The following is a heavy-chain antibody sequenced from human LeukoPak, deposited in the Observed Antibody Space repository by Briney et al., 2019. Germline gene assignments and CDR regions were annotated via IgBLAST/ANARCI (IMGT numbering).Heavy chain of an antibody. CDR1: GGAFSSYA. D-gene: IGHD5-18*01. CDR3: ARDLRQVDTAMATEYNWFDP. J-gene: IGHJ5*02. Sequence: EASVEVSCKASGGAFSSYAISWVRQAPGQGLEWMGRIIPIFGTANYAQKFQGRVTITTDESTSTAYMELSSLRSEDTAVYYCARDLRQVDTAMATEYNWFDPWGQGTLVTVSS. CDR2: IIPIFGTA. V-gene: IGHV1-69*05.